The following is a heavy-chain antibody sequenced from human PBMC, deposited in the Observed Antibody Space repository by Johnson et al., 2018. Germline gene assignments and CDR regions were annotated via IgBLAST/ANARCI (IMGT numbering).Heavy chain of an antibody. V-gene: IGHV3-30*03. CDR3: AREPGFGDYDY. J-gene: IGHJ4*02. CDR2: FSYDGVTK. D-gene: IGHD3-10*01. CDR1: GFTFSDYI. Sequence: QVQLVESGGGVVQPRGSLRLSCAASGFTFSDYIMHWVRQAPGKGLEWVAAFSYDGVTKYYPDSVRGRFTISRANSKNMLFLQMNTLRPEDTAVYCCAREPGFGDYDYWGQGTLVIVSS.